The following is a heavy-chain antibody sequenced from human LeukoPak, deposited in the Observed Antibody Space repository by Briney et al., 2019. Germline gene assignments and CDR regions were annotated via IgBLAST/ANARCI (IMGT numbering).Heavy chain of an antibody. CDR1: GGSISSSSYY. Sequence: SETLSLTCTVSGGSISSSSYYWGWIRQPPGKGLEWIGSIYYSGSTYYNPSLKSRVTISVDTSKNQFSLKLSSVTAADTAVYYCARPLARGSSGAFDIWGQGTMVTVSS. V-gene: IGHV4-39*01. CDR3: ARPLARGSSGAFDI. CDR2: IYYSGST. J-gene: IGHJ3*02. D-gene: IGHD6-19*01.